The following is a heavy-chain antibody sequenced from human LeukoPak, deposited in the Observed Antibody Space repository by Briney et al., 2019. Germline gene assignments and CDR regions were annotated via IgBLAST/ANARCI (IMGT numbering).Heavy chain of an antibody. V-gene: IGHV4-59*11. CDR2: IYYSGST. CDR3: ARRFDY. CDR1: GGSISSHY. Sequence: SETLSLTCTVSGGSISSHYWSWIRQPPGKGLEWIGYIYYSGSTNYNPSLKSRVTISVDTSKNQFSLKLSSVTAADTAVYYCARRFDYWGQGTLVTVSS. J-gene: IGHJ4*02.